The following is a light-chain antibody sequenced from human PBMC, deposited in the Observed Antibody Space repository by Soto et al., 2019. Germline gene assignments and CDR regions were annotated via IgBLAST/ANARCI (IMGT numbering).Light chain of an antibody. CDR1: QNIGSW. CDR3: QQYNSYLIT. J-gene: IGKJ5*01. Sequence: DIPMTQSPSTLSASGGDRVTITCRASQNIGSWLAWYQQKPGEAPKLLISKASTLESGVPSRFSGRAYGTEFTLTISSLQPDDFGTYFCQQYNSYLITFGQGTRLEIK. V-gene: IGKV1-5*03. CDR2: KAS.